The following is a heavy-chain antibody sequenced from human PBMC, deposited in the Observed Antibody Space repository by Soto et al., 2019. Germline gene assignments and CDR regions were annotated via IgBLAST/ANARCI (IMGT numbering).Heavy chain of an antibody. CDR2: IYYSGST. CDR1: GGAISSAGYY. Sequence: TLSLTCTVSGGAISSAGYYWSWIRQHPGKGLEWIGYIYYSGSTYYNPSLKSRVTISVDTSKNQFSLKLSSVTAADTAVYYCAREKLELRPIAAAGTGPLYYYYGMDVWGQGTTVTVYS. J-gene: IGHJ6*02. V-gene: IGHV4-31*03. CDR3: AREKLELRPIAAAGTGPLYYYYGMDV. D-gene: IGHD6-13*01.